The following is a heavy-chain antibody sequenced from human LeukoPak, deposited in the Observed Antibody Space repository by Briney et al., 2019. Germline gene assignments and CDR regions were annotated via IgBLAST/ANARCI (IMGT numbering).Heavy chain of an antibody. J-gene: IGHJ5*02. CDR1: GFSFRSYW. CDR3: AGGSGYLTS. V-gene: IGHV3-7*01. CDR2: IKQDGSEK. Sequence: GGSLRLSCAATGFSFRSYWMNWVRQAPGKGLEWLAVIKQDGSEKHYKGSVEGRFTISRDNAKNSLHLQMNSLRAEDTAVYYCAGGSGYLTSWGQGTLVTVSS. D-gene: IGHD3-9*01.